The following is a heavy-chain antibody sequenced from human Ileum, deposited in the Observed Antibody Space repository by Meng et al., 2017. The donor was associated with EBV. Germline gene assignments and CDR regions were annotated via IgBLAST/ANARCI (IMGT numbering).Heavy chain of an antibody. D-gene: IGHD4-17*01. CDR1: GDTLFNGGHY. J-gene: IGHJ5*02. CDR2: IFYTGST. Sequence: QVHLQESGPGLVKPSXXLARTCTVSGDTLFNGGHYWTWLRQPPGKGLEWIGNIFYTGSTYYNPSLKSRVTISLDLSKNQFSLNLTSVTAADTAVYYCARDSNGDYGWVDPWGQGTLVTVSS. V-gene: IGHV4-30-4*01. CDR3: ARDSNGDYGWVDP.